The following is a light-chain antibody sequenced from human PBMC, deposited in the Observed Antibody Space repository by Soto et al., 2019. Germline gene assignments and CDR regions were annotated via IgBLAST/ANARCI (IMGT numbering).Light chain of an antibody. CDR2: GAS. J-gene: IGKJ5*01. V-gene: IGKV3-20*01. Sequence: EVVLTQSPGTLSLSPGERATLSCRASRSANSDYFGWYQQKPGQAPRLLIYGASSRATGIPDRFSDSGSGTDFSLTISRLEPDVSAVFYCPLFRWSHTFGQKTRLEIK. CDR1: RSANSDY. CDR3: PLFRWSHT.